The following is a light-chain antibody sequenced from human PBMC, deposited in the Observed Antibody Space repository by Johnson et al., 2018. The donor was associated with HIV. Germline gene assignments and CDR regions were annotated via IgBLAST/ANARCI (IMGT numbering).Light chain of an antibody. V-gene: IGLV1-51*02. CDR3: GTWDSSPNASYV. CDR2: ENN. CDR1: SSNIGNNY. Sequence: QSVLTQPPSVSAAPGQKVTISCSGSSSNIGNNYVSWYQQLPGTAPKLLIYENNKRPSGIPDRFSGSKSGTSATLGITGLQTGDEADYYCGTWDSSPNASYVFGSGTSVTVL. J-gene: IGLJ1*01.